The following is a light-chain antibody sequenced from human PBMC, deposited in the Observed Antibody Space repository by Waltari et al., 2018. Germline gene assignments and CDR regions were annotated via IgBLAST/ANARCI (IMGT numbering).Light chain of an antibody. Sequence: SVLTTPPSVSGAPGQRVPISCTGRRPNTGAACDVPWYRQVPGGAPKLLIYSTTSRPSGVPYRFSGSKYGTSASLAITGLQAEDEADYYCQSYDTRLDASYVFGPGTRVSVL. V-gene: IGLV1-40*01. CDR3: QSYDTRLDASYV. CDR1: RPNTGAACD. J-gene: IGLJ1*01. CDR2: STT.